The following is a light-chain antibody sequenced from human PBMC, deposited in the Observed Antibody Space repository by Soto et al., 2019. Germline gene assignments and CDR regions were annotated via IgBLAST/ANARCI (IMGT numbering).Light chain of an antibody. CDR1: QSVSSSY. J-gene: IGKJ1*01. CDR3: EQYGSSPRT. Sequence: EIVLTQSPGTLSLSPGERATLSCRASQSVSSSYLAWYQQKPGQAPRLXIYGASSRATGIPDSFSGSGSGTDFTLTISRLEPEDFAVYYCEQYGSSPRTFGQGTKVDIK. V-gene: IGKV3-20*01. CDR2: GAS.